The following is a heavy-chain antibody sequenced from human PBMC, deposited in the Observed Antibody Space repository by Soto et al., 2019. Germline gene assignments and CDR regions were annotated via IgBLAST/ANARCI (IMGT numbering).Heavy chain of an antibody. CDR2: INPNSGNT. Sequence: QVQLVQSGAEVKKPGASVKVFCNASGYTFTGYYMHWVRQAPGPGLGWMVWINPNSGNTKYVQKFQGRVIMTRDTYLRTAYMALSRLTSDGTVVYSCARGEFDTAPFDPGGQGTLVTVSS. CDR1: GYTFTGYY. V-gene: IGHV1-2*02. CDR3: ARGEFDTAPFDP. J-gene: IGHJ5*02. D-gene: IGHD5-18*01.